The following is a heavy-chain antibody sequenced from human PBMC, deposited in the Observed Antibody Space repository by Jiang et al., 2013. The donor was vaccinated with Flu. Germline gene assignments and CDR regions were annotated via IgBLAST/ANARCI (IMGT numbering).Heavy chain of an antibody. J-gene: IGHJ6*02. D-gene: IGHD3-22*01. Sequence: GAEVKKPGASVKVSCKASGYTFTDSYIHWVRQAPGQGLEWMGWINPNSGGTNYAQKFQGRVTMTRDTSINTAYMELSSVTSDYTAVYYCARAPRSFYFDIVDVWGQGTTVTVSS. CDR3: ARAPRSFYFDIVDV. V-gene: IGHV1-2*02. CDR2: INPNSGGT. CDR1: GYTFTDSY.